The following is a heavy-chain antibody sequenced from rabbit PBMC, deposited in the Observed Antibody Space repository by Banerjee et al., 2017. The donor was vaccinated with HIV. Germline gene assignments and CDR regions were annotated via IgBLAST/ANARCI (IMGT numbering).Heavy chain of an antibody. CDR2: INTSSGNT. Sequence: QEQLEESGGDLVKPEGSLTLTCTASGFSFTNKYVMCWVRQAPGKGLEWIACINTSSGNTVYASWAKGRFTISRSTSLNTVDLKMTSLTAADTATYFCARERGYADYGYAGFNLWGPGTLVTVS. CDR3: ARERGYADYGYAGFNL. CDR1: GFSFTNKYV. V-gene: IGHV1S43*01. J-gene: IGHJ4*01. D-gene: IGHD6-1*01.